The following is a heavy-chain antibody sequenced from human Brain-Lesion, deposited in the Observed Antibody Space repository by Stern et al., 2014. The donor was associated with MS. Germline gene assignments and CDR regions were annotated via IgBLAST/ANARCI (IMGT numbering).Heavy chain of an antibody. Sequence: EVQLVQSGGGLVQPGGSLRISCAASGFTFSSYWMSWVRQAPGKGLEWVANIKEDGSEEYYVNSVKGRFTVSRYNAKNTLYLQMNSLRVDDTATYYCARTGYSSSWYSPLGFFQHWGQGSLVTVSS. CDR3: ARTGYSSSWYSPLGFFQH. CDR2: IKEDGSEE. CDR1: GFTFSSYW. V-gene: IGHV3-7*01. J-gene: IGHJ1*01. D-gene: IGHD6-13*01.